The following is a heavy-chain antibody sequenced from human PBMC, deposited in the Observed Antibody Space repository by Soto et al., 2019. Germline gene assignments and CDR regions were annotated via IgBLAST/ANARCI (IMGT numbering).Heavy chain of an antibody. V-gene: IGHV3-66*01. D-gene: IGHD2-15*01. J-gene: IGHJ6*02. Sequence: EVQLVESGGGLVQPGGSLRLSCAASGFTVSSKYMSWVRQAPGKGLEWVSLIQSGGPTYYADYVKGRFTISRDTSENTVHLQMDSLRAEDTAVYCCAMDDVLCDGGRCYGVPLDVWGQGATVTISS. CDR1: GFTVSSKY. CDR3: AMDDVLCDGGRCYGVPLDV. CDR2: IQSGGPT.